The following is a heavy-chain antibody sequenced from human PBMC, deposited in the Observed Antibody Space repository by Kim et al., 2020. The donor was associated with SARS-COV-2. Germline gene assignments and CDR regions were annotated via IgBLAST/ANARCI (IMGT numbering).Heavy chain of an antibody. Sequence: SPSFQGQVTISADKSISTAYLQWSSLKASDTAMYYCARSSIAARGGGMDVWGQGTTVTVSS. D-gene: IGHD6-6*01. J-gene: IGHJ6*02. CDR3: ARSSIAARGGGMDV. V-gene: IGHV5-51*01.